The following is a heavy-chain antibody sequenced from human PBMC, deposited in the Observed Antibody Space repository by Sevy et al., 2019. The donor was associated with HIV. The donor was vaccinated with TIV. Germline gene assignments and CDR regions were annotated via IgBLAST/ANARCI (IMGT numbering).Heavy chain of an antibody. Sequence: GGSLRLSCAVSGFTFRSYWMSWVRQAPGKGLEWVAHIKVDGSEKYHVDSVKGRFTISRDNAKNSLYLQINSLRAEDTAMYYCARDCSSTSCLWGLDVWGQGTTVTVSS. CDR1: GFTFRSYW. D-gene: IGHD2-2*01. CDR2: IKVDGSEK. CDR3: ARDCSSTSCLWGLDV. V-gene: IGHV3-7*03. J-gene: IGHJ6*02.